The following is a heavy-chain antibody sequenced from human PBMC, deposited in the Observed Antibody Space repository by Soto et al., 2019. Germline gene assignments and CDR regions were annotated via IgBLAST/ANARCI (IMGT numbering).Heavy chain of an antibody. V-gene: IGHV3-72*01. CDR3: ARFSGSYPRGLDY. CDR1: GFTFSDHY. Sequence: EVQLVESGGGLVQPGGSLRLSCAASGFTFSDHYMDWVRQAPGKGLEWVGRSRNKANNYSTEYAASVKGRFTISRDESKNSPYLQMNSLKTEDTAVYYCARFSGSYPRGLDYWGQGTLVSVSS. CDR2: SRNKANNYST. J-gene: IGHJ4*02. D-gene: IGHD1-26*01.